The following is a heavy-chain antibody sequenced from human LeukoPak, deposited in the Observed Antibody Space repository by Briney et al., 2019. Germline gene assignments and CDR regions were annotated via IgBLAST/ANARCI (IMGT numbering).Heavy chain of an antibody. V-gene: IGHV3-23*01. Sequence: SGGSLSLSCAASGFTFSSYAMSWVRQAPGKGLEWVSAISGSGGSTYYADSVKGRFTITIDHSKNTLYLQMNTLRADDTAVYYCAKGGFRAIIRYYFDYGGQGTLVTVSA. CDR3: AKGGFRAIIRYYFDY. J-gene: IGHJ4*02. CDR2: ISGSGGST. D-gene: IGHD3-10*01. CDR1: GFTFSSYA.